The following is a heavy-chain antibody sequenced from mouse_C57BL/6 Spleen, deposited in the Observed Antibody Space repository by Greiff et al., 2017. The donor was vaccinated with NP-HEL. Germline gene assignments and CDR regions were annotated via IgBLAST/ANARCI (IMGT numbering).Heavy chain of an antibody. V-gene: IGHV5-6*01. Sequence: EVQLMESGGDLVKPGGSLKLSCAASGFTFSSYGMSWVRQTPDKRLEWVAAISSGGSYTYYPDSVKGRFTISRDNAKNTLYLQMSSLKSEDTAVYYGARQPGRDGGARDAMDYWGQGTSVTVSS. D-gene: IGHD3-3*01. CDR2: ISSGGSYT. CDR1: GFTFSSYG. CDR3: ARQPGRDGGARDAMDY. J-gene: IGHJ4*01.